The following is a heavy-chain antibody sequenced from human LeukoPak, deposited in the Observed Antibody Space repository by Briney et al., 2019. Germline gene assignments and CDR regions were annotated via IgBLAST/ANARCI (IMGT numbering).Heavy chain of an antibody. D-gene: IGHD3-3*01. V-gene: IGHV1-2*02. CDR1: GYTFTGYY. CDR3: ARGYDFWNGYQH. J-gene: IGHJ4*02. Sequence: ASVKVSCKASGYTFTGYYMHWVRQAPGQGLEWMGWVNPNSGGTNYAQKFQGRVTMTRDTSISTAYMELSRLRSDDTAVYYCARGYDFWNGYQHWGQGTLVTVSS. CDR2: VNPNSGGT.